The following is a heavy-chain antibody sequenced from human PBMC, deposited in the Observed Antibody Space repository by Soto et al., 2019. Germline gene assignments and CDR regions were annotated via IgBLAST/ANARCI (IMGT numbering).Heavy chain of an antibody. J-gene: IGHJ4*01. CDR2: IYDSGST. Sequence: SETLSLTSTVSGGSISSYYWSWIRQAPGKGLEWIGYIYDSGSTNYNPSLKSRVTMSVDTSKNQFSLKVRSVTAADTAVYYCARSVVAPFEYWGQGTLVTVSS. CDR3: ARSVVAPFEY. V-gene: IGHV4-59*01. CDR1: GGSISSYY. D-gene: IGHD2-15*01.